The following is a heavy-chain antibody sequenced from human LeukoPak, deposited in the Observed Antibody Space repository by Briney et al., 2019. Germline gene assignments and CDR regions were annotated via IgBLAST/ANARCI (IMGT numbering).Heavy chain of an antibody. D-gene: IGHD4-17*01. CDR1: GGSIHSGGFY. V-gene: IGHV4-31*03. J-gene: IGHJ4*02. CDR2: IYYTGTT. Sequence: SQTLSLTCTVSGGSIHSGGFYWSWIRQHPGKGLEWIAYIYYTGTTYYNPSLKSRVSLSIDTSKNQFSLRLTSVTVADTAVYYCARNREFGEYYFDFWGRGTLVTVSS. CDR3: ARNREFGEYYFDF.